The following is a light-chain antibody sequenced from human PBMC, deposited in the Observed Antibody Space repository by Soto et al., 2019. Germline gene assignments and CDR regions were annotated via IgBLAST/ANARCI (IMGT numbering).Light chain of an antibody. V-gene: IGKV3-11*01. CDR1: QSISSY. CDR2: DAF. J-gene: IGKJ1*01. CDR3: QQRSDWRT. Sequence: IVLTQSPATLAFSAGERVTLCFWASQSISSYLAWYQQKPGQAPSLLIYDAFIRATGTPARFSGYGSGTDFTLSISSLEPEDFAVYFCQQRSDWRTFGQGTKVDIK.